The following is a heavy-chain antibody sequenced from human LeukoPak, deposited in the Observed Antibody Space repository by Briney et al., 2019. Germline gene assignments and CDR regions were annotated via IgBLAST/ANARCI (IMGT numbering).Heavy chain of an antibody. J-gene: IGHJ4*02. Sequence: GASVKVSCKVSGYTLAELSIHWVRRAPGKGLEWVGGFDPEDGETIYAQKFQDRVTMTEDTSTDTAYMELSTLRSEDTAVYYCATLSTSYFDSSGYYSTFLDYWGQGTLVTVSS. CDR3: ATLSTSYFDSSGYYSTFLDY. CDR2: FDPEDGET. V-gene: IGHV1-24*01. D-gene: IGHD3-22*01. CDR1: GYTLAELS.